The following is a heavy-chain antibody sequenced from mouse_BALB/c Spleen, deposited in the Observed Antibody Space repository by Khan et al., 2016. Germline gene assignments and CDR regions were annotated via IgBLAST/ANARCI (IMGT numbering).Heavy chain of an antibody. Sequence: EVELEESGGGIVQPGGSLKRSCAVSRFTISSYGMSSVRQTPDKRLELAATIDSNGGSTDYPDSVKRRFPTPEDNAKNALYLQMHSQKSEYTAMYCCARSARWGQGTPLTVSS. J-gene: IGHJ2*01. CDR3: ARSAR. V-gene: IGHV5-6-3*01. D-gene: IGHD3-3*01. CDR1: RFTISSYG. CDR2: IDSNGGST.